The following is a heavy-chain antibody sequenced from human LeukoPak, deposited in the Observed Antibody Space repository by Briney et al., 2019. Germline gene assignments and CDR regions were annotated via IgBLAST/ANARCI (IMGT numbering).Heavy chain of an antibody. CDR2: IKYDGSDT. D-gene: IGHD4-17*01. J-gene: IGHJ4*02. Sequence: GGSLRLSCAASGFTFSHYWMHWVRQAPGGGLVWVSRIKYDGSDTSDADSVKGRFTISRDNVRNTLYLQMNSLRAEDTAVYYCAKDAWDMTTVTNFDYWGQGTLVTVSS. CDR3: AKDAWDMTTVTNFDY. CDR1: GFTFSHYW. V-gene: IGHV3-74*01.